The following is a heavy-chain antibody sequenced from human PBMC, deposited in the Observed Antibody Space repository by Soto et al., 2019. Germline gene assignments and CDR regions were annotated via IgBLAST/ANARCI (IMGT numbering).Heavy chain of an antibody. V-gene: IGHV1-18*01. J-gene: IGHJ4*02. D-gene: IGHD3-22*01. Sequence: QVQLVQSGAEVKEPGASVKVSCKASGYTFITYGMSWVRQAPGQGLDWMGWISTYNGDTKYADRLQGRVTMTTDTTTGTAYMELRRLRSDDTAVYYCARGPTDYYDKNGDYSLDYWGQGTLVTVSS. CDR1: GYTFITYG. CDR2: ISTYNGDT. CDR3: ARGPTDYYDKNGDYSLDY.